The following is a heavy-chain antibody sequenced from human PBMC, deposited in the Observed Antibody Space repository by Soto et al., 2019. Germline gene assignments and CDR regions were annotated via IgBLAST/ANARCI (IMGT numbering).Heavy chain of an antibody. CDR1: GGTFSSYA. J-gene: IGHJ6*02. CDR2: IIPIFGTA. V-gene: IGHV1-69*01. D-gene: IGHD4-17*01. Sequence: QVQLVQSGAEVKKPGSSVKVSCKASGGTFSSYAISWVRQAPGQGLEWMGGIIPIFGTANYAQKSQGRVTITADESTSTAYMELSSLRSEDTAVYYCAATTVTTYYYGMDVWGQGTTVTVSS. CDR3: AATTVTTYYYGMDV.